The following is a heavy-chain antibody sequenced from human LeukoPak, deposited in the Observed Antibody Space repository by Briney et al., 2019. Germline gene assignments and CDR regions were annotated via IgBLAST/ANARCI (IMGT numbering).Heavy chain of an antibody. CDR1: GFTFSSYA. V-gene: IGHV3-23*01. CDR3: AKDSFGYLMGNHAFDI. J-gene: IGHJ3*02. Sequence: GGSLRLSCAASGFTFSSYAMSWVRQAPGKGLEGGSAISGSGGSTYYADSVKGRFTISRDNSKNTLYLQMNSLRAEDTAVYYCAKDSFGYLMGNHAFDIWGQGTMVTVSS. D-gene: IGHD1-14*01. CDR2: ISGSGGST.